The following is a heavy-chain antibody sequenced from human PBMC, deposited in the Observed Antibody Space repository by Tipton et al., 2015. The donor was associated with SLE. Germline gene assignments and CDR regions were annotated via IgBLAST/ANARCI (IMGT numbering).Heavy chain of an antibody. J-gene: IGHJ2*01. CDR3: ARQGIWYFDL. CDR2: INHSGST. Sequence: LRLSCAVYGGSFSGYYWSWIRQPPGKGLEWIGEINHSGSTNYNPSLKSRVTISVDTSKNRFSLKLNSVTAADTAVYYCARQGIWYFDLWGRGTLVTVSS. CDR1: GGSFSGYY. V-gene: IGHV4-34*01.